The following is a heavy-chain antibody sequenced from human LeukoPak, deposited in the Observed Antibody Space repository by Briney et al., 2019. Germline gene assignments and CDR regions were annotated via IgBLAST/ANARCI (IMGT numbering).Heavy chain of an antibody. Sequence: GGSLRLSCAASGFLFSNHAMSWVRQPPGKGLEWVSAISNGNTYYADSVRGRFTISRDDSKNMVYLQMNSLRVEDTARYYCVREAGYCASVCLKSNWFDPWGQGTLVTVSS. D-gene: IGHD2-21*02. V-gene: IGHV3-23*01. CDR1: GFLFSNHA. J-gene: IGHJ5*02. CDR3: VREAGYCASVCLKSNWFDP. CDR2: ISNGNT.